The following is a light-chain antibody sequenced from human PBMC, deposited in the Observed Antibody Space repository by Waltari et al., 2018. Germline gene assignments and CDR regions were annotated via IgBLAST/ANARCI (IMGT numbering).Light chain of an antibody. J-gene: IGKJ1*01. CDR2: HAS. V-gene: IGKV1-12*01. CDR1: ETITGL. Sequence: DTQMTQSPASVSASVGDSVTITCRASETITGLLAWYQQKPGKAPKLLIYHASTLQTGVPSRFSGGGSGTDFTLTITGLQAEDSATYFCQQGASFPPTFGQGTEV. CDR3: QQGASFPPT.